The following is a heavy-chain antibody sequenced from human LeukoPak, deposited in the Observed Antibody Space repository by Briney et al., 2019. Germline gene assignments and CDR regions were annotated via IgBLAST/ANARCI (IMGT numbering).Heavy chain of an antibody. D-gene: IGHD6-6*01. CDR3: AREGGSSSSGRGLDY. Sequence: PSETLSLTCTVSGGSISSDYWSWIRRPAGKGLEWIGRIYTSGSTNYNPSLKSRVTMSLDTSKNQLSLELSSVTAADTAVYYCAREGGSSSSGRGLDYWGQGTLVTVSS. CDR2: IYTSGST. J-gene: IGHJ4*02. V-gene: IGHV4-4*07. CDR1: GGSISSDY.